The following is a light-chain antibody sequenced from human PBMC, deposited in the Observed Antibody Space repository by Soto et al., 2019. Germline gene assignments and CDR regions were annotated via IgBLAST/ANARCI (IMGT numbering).Light chain of an antibody. J-gene: IGKJ5*01. V-gene: IGKV1-39*01. Sequence: DIQMTQSPFSMSSSVVDRVTITCLAGQSIFSSLNWYQHKPGKAPKLLIYAASTLQSGVPSRFRGSGYGTDFALTISSLTPEDCATHXXXQSYTRPTISCGQGTRLEIK. CDR1: QSIFSS. CDR3: XQSYTRPTIS. CDR2: AAS.